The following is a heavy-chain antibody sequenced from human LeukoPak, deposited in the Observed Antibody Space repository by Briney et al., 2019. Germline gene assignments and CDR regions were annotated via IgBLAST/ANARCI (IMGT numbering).Heavy chain of an antibody. CDR3: ARDMLLEDAFDI. J-gene: IGHJ3*02. CDR2: INWNGGST. V-gene: IGHV3-20*04. Sequence: PGGSLRLSCEVSGFTFDEHAINWVRQAPGKGLEWVANINWNGGSTGYGDSVKGRFTISRDNTKNSVFLQMHSLRGDDTALYYCARDMLLEDAFDIWGKGTMVIVSS. CDR1: GFTFDEHA. D-gene: IGHD3-10*02.